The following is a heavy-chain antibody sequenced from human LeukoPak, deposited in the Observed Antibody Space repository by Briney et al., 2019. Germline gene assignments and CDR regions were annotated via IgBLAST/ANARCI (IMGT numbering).Heavy chain of an antibody. J-gene: IGHJ4*02. CDR1: GDSVSSNSAA. CDR2: TYYKSKWYN. Sequence: QTLSLICAISGDSVSSNSAAWNWVSQTPARGLEWLGRTYYKSKWYNDYEPSVRSRITVNPDIPKNQFSLQLSSVTPEDTPVYSCVRYTRASDKDFNCWGQGTLVTVSS. D-gene: IGHD2-2*02. V-gene: IGHV6-1*01. CDR3: VRYTRASDKDFNC.